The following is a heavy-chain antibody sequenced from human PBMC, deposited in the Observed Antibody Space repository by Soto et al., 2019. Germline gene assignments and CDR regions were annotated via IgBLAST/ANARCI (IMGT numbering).Heavy chain of an antibody. CDR1: GFTFSSYA. CDR3: AKSYRYYDSSGYDYGMDV. J-gene: IGHJ6*02. CDR2: ISGSGGST. V-gene: IGHV3-23*01. Sequence: SGGSLRLSCAASGFTFSSYAMSWVRQAPGKGLEWVSAISGSGGSTYYADSVKGRFTISRDNSKNTLYLQMNSLRAEDTAVYYCAKSYRYYDSSGYDYGMDVWGQGTTVTVSS. D-gene: IGHD3-22*01.